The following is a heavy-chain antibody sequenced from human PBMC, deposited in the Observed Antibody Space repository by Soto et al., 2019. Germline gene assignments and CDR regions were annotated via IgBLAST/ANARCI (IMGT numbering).Heavy chain of an antibody. CDR1: GFTFSNVW. D-gene: IGHD3-10*01. CDR2: TKTKAEGGAT. V-gene: IGHV3-15*01. Sequence: EVQLVESGGGLVKPGGSLRLSCAASGFTFSNVWMSWVRQAPGKGLEWVGRTKTKAEGGATDYAAPVKGRFTFSRDDSINTLYLHMNTLKTDDIAVYYCSTGFGENGESYWGQGTLVTVSS. J-gene: IGHJ4*02. CDR3: STGFGENGESY.